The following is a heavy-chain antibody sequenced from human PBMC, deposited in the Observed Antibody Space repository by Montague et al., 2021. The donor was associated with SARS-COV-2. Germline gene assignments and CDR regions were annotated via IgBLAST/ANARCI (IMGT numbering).Heavy chain of an antibody. Sequence: TLSLTCTVAGGSIRSGSYYWSWIRQPAGKGLEWIGCIYSSGSTHYNPSLKSRVTMTVDTSKNQFSLKVSSVTAADTAVNYCARDYGDSSDYCGLDVWGQGTTVTVSS. CDR1: GGSIRSGSYY. CDR3: ARDYGDSSDYCGLDV. CDR2: IYSSGST. J-gene: IGHJ6*02. D-gene: IGHD4-17*01. V-gene: IGHV4-61*02.